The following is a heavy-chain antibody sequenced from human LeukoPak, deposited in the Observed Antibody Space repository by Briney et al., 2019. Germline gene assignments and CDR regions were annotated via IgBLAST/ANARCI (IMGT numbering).Heavy chain of an antibody. J-gene: IGHJ4*02. CDR1: GYTFTSYD. V-gene: IGHV1-18*01. D-gene: IGHD3-22*01. Sequence: GASVKVSCKASGYTFTSYDINWVRQATGQGLEWMGWISAYNGNTNYAQKLQGRVTMTTDTSTSTAYMELRSLRSDGTAVYYCARDLGWRDSSGSSDYWGQGTLVTVSS. CDR3: ARDLGWRDSSGSSDY. CDR2: ISAYNGNT.